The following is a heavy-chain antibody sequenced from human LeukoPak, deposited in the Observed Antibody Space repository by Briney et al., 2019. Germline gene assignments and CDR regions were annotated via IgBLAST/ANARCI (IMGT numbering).Heavy chain of an antibody. Sequence: ASVKGSCKASGYTFTTYGITWVRQAPGQGLEWMASISTYNGNTNYAQKLQGRVTMTTDTSTSTAYMELRSLRSDDTAVYYCARGSFLGNTNYFDYWGQGTLVTVSS. CDR1: GYTFTTYG. J-gene: IGHJ4*02. CDR2: ISTYNGNT. V-gene: IGHV1-18*01. D-gene: IGHD3-3*01. CDR3: ARGSFLGNTNYFDY.